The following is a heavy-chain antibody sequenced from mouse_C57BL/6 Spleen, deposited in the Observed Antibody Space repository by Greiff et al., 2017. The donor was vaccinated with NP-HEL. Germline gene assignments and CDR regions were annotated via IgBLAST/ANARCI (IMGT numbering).Heavy chain of an antibody. CDR1: GYSITSGYY. D-gene: IGHD2-1*01. Sequence: EVHLVESGPGLVKPSQSLSLTCSVTGYSITSGYYWNWIRQFPGNKLEWMGYISYDGSNNYNPSLKNRTSFTRDTSKNQCFLKLNSVTTEDTATYYCARGDPRNYQGFFDYWGQGTTLTVSS. J-gene: IGHJ2*01. V-gene: IGHV3-6*01. CDR2: ISYDGSN. CDR3: ARGDPRNYQGFFDY.